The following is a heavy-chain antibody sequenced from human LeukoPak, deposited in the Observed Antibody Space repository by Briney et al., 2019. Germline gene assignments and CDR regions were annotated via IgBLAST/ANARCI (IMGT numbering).Heavy chain of an antibody. CDR1: GGSISSSSYY. D-gene: IGHD3-3*01. V-gene: IGHV4-39*07. Sequence: SETLSFTCTVSGGSISSSSYYWGWIRQPPGKGLEWIGSIYYSGSTYYNPSLKSRVTISVDTSKSQFSLKLSSVTAADTAVYYCARGFLEWLFPYYYYGMDVWGQGTTVTVSS. CDR3: ARGFLEWLFPYYYYGMDV. CDR2: IYYSGST. J-gene: IGHJ6*02.